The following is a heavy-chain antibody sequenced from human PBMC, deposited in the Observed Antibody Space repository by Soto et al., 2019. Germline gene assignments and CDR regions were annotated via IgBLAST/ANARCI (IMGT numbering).Heavy chain of an antibody. CDR3: ARGATDKVALDS. J-gene: IGHJ4*02. CDR1: GGSPSSYF. V-gene: IGHV4-34*01. Sequence: SVTLSLTCALYGGSPSSYFWSWFRRRPGKGREWIGEISHCGITNYSPYRKRRVPISLDTSKTQVSLKVKSVIAADTALYYRARGATDKVALDSWGQGTLVTVSS. CDR2: ISHCGIT.